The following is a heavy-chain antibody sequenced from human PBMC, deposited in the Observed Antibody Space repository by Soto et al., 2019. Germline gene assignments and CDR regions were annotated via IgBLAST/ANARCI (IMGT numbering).Heavy chain of an antibody. V-gene: IGHV4-31*03. Sequence: SETLSLTCTVSGGSISSGGYYWSWIRQHPGKGLEWIGYIYYSGSTYYNPSLKSRVTISVDTSKNQFSLKLSSVTAADTAVYYCAGVVVVAATLGFDPWGQGTLVTVS. CDR1: GGSISSGGYY. D-gene: IGHD2-15*01. CDR2: IYYSGST. J-gene: IGHJ5*02. CDR3: AGVVVVAATLGFDP.